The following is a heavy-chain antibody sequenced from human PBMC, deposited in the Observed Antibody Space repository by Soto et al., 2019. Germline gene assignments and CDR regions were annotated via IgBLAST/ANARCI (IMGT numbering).Heavy chain of an antibody. D-gene: IGHD1-26*01. CDR2: IFSNDDK. J-gene: IGHJ4*02. CDR3: PRIFRASYFID. CDR1: GVSLNDATMG. V-gene: IGHV2-26*01. Sequence: QVTLKESGPVLVKPTETLTLTCTVSGVSLNDATMGVSWIRQPPGKALEWLANIFSNDDKSYTSSLKSRLTISKDTSESQVVLTMTNVDPVDTATYYCPRIFRASYFIDWGQGTLVTVSS.